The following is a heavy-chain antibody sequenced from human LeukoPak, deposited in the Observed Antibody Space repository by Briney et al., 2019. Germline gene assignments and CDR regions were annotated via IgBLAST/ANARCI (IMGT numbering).Heavy chain of an antibody. Sequence: PSETLSLTCAVYGGSFGDYYWTWIRQPPGKGLEWIGEINHSGSTNYNPSLKSRVTISVDTSKNQFSLKLSSVTAADTAVYYCARDGKGYDYVWGSYRYYYYGMDVWGQGTTVTVSS. J-gene: IGHJ6*02. CDR3: ARDGKGYDYVWGSYRYYYYGMDV. V-gene: IGHV4-34*01. D-gene: IGHD3-16*02. CDR1: GGSFGDYY. CDR2: INHSGST.